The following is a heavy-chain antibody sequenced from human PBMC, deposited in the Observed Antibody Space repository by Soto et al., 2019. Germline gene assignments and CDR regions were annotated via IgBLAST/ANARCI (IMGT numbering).Heavy chain of an antibody. D-gene: IGHD3-22*01. CDR3: ARPGDHYYDSSGYFDY. Sequence: SVEVSCKASGGTFSSYSISWVRQAPGQGLEWMGGIIPIFGTANYAQKFQGRVTITADESTSTAYMELSSLRSEDTAVYYCARPGDHYYDSSGYFDYWGQGTLVTVSS. CDR2: IIPIFGTA. V-gene: IGHV1-69*13. CDR1: GGTFSSYS. J-gene: IGHJ4*02.